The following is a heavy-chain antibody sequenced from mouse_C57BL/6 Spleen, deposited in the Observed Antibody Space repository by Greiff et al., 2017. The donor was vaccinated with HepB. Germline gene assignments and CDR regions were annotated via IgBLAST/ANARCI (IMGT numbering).Heavy chain of an antibody. V-gene: IGHV1-81*01. CDR2: IYPRSGNT. CDR1: GYTFTSYG. Sequence: QVQLQQSGAELARPGASVKLSCKASGYTFTSYGISWVKQRTGQGLEWIGEIYPRSGNTYYNEKFKGKATLTADKSSSTAYMELRSLTSEDSAVYFCARSVGEEGMRRAVEEGGGGSSV. J-gene: IGHJ4*01. D-gene: IGHD3-3*01. CDR3: ARSVGEEGMRRAVEE.